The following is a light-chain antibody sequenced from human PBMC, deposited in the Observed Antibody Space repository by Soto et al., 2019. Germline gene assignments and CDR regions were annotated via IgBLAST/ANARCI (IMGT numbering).Light chain of an antibody. J-gene: IGLJ1*01. CDR1: SSDVGRYNH. Sequence: QSALTQPASLSGSPGQSITISCSGTSSDVGRYNHVSWYQQSPGKAPKLIIFEVSNRPSGISDRFSGSKSGSTASLTISGLQAEDEADYYCNSLSPTATAYVFGTGTTLTVL. V-gene: IGLV2-14*01. CDR2: EVS. CDR3: NSLSPTATAYV.